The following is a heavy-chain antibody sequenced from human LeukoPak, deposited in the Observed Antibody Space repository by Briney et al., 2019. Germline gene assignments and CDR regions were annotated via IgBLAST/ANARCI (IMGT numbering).Heavy chain of an antibody. CDR3: KTSPLSRIDS. D-gene: IGHD2-2*01. CDR1: GLTFSAVH. CDR2: ITDNGRGT. J-gene: IGHJ4*02. V-gene: IGHV3-64*03. Sequence: PGWSLRLSCSASGLTFSAVHMHWVRQAPGKGLEYVSGITDNGRGTYYADSVKGRFTISRDNSKNTLYLQMSSLRTEDTAIYYCKTSPLSRIDSWGQGTLVTVSS.